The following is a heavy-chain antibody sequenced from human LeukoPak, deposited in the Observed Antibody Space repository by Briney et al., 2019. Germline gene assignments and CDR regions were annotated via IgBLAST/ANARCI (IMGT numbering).Heavy chain of an antibody. V-gene: IGHV3-11*06. CDR1: GFTFTDYY. Sequence: GGSLRLSCVASGFTFTDYYMSWLRQAPGKGLEWVSYISSSSDYTNYADSVRGRFTISRDNAKNSLYLQMNSLRAEDTAVYYSARPPYARSCHPGWSDPWGQGTLITVSS. CDR3: ARPPYARSCHPGWSDP. J-gene: IGHJ5*02. D-gene: IGHD6-13*01. CDR2: ISSSSDYT.